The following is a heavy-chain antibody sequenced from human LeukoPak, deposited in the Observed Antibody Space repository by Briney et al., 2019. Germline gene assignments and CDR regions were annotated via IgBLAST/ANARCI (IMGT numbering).Heavy chain of an antibody. CDR2: ISYSGTT. D-gene: IGHD6-13*01. Sequence: SETLSLTCTVSGGSISSYYWSWIRQPPGKGLEWIGYISYSGTTDYNPSLKSRVTISVDTSKNQFSLKLNSVTAADTAVYYCAREGQQLVQGAFDIWGQGTMVTVSS. V-gene: IGHV4-59*01. J-gene: IGHJ3*02. CDR3: AREGQQLVQGAFDI. CDR1: GGSISSYY.